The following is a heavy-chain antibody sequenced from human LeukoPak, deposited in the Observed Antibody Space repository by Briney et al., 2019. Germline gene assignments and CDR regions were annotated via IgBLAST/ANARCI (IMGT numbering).Heavy chain of an antibody. CDR3: AREMKYGDYATDY. V-gene: IGHV1-2*02. J-gene: IGHJ4*02. CDR2: INPNSGGT. Sequence: ASVKVSCKASGYTFTGYYMHWVRQAPGQRLEWMGWINPNSGGTKYAQKFQGRVTMTRDTSISTAYMELSRLRSDDTAVYYCAREMKYGDYATDYWGQGTLVTVSS. CDR1: GYTFTGYY. D-gene: IGHD4-17*01.